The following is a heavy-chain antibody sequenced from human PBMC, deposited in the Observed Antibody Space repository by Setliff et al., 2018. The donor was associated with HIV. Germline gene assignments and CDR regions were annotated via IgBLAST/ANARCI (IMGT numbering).Heavy chain of an antibody. Sequence: GGSLRLSCAASGFTFTISWMNWVRQAPGKGLEWVSYISSSGSTIYYADSVKGRFSISRDRSRNTVSLQMSSLRVEDTAMYYCGNKGGQVWGPGTQVTVSS. D-gene: IGHD3-16*01. CDR1: GFTFTISW. V-gene: IGHV3-48*01. CDR3: GNKGGQV. J-gene: IGHJ1*01. CDR2: ISSSGSTI.